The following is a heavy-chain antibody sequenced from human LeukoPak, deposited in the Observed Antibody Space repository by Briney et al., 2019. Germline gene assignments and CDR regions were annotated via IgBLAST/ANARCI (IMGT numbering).Heavy chain of an antibody. CDR3: AGVSYSSGHDAFDI. CDR1: GYTFTGYY. CDR2: INPNSGGT. J-gene: IGHJ3*02. Sequence: GASVKVSCKASGYTFTGYYMHWVRQAPGQGLEWMGWINPNSGGTNYAQKFQGRVTMTRDTSISTAYMELSRLRSDDTAVYYCAGVSYSSGHDAFDIWGQGTMVTVSS. V-gene: IGHV1-2*02. D-gene: IGHD6-19*01.